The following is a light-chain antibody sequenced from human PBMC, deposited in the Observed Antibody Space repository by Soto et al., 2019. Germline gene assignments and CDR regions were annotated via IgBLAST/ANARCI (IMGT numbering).Light chain of an antibody. V-gene: IGKV1-5*03. J-gene: IGKJ1*01. CDR3: QQRYSTSWT. CDR2: KAS. CDR1: QSISSW. Sequence: DIKITQSPATLSASVGDRVTITCRASQSISSWLAWYQQKPGKAPKLLIYKASSLESGVPSRFSGSGSGTEFTLTIISRLPDDVATDYCQQRYSTSWTFGQGTKVDIK.